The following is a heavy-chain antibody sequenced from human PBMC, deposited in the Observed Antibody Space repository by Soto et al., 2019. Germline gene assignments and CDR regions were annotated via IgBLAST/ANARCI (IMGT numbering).Heavy chain of an antibody. CDR3: ATAEVDY. Sequence: GSLRLSWAASGFTFSHAWMSWVRQAPGKGLEWVGRIKSKADGETKDYADSVKGRFTASRDNAKNTLYLQMNSLRAEDTAVYYCATAEVDYWGPGTLVTV. J-gene: IGHJ4*02. CDR2: IKSKADGETK. V-gene: IGHV3-15*05. CDR1: GFTFSHAW.